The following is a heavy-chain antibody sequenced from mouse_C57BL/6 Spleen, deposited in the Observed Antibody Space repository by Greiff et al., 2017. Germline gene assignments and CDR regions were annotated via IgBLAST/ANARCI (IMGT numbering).Heavy chain of an antibody. CDR3: AREGCLLYYFDY. CDR2: INPSNGGT. CDR1: GYTFTSYW. V-gene: IGHV1-53*01. Sequence: QVQLQQPGTELVKPGASVKLSCKASGYTFTSYWMHWVKQRPGQGLEWIGNINPSNGGTNYNEKFKSKATLTVDKSSSTAYMQLSSLTSEDSAIYYCAREGCLLYYFDYWGQGTTLTVSS. J-gene: IGHJ2*01. D-gene: IGHD2-3*01.